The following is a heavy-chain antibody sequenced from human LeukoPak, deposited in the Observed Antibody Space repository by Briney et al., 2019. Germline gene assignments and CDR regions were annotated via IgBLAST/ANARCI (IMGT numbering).Heavy chain of an antibody. D-gene: IGHD2-15*01. J-gene: IGHJ4*02. Sequence: PGGSLRLSCAASGFTFSSFAMNWVRQPPGKGLEWVSGISGSGDGTYYADSVKGRVIISRDNSKNTLDLQMNSLRPEDTAVYYCAKRGDCRGGTCYFFHYWGQGILVTVSS. V-gene: IGHV3-23*01. CDR1: GFTFSSFA. CDR2: ISGSGDGT. CDR3: AKRGDCRGGTCYFFHY.